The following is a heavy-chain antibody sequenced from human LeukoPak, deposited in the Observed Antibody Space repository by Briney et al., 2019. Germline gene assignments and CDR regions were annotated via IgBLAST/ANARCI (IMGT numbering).Heavy chain of an antibody. J-gene: IGHJ5*02. Sequence: SETLSLTCTVSGGSISSGDYYWSWIRQPPGKGLEWIGYIYYSGSTYYNPSLKSRVTISVDTSKNQFSLKLSSVTAADTAVYYCARGRRRSDCSSTSCYPVDPWGQGTLVTVSS. CDR2: IYYSGST. V-gene: IGHV4-30-4*01. CDR1: GGSISSGDYY. D-gene: IGHD2-2*01. CDR3: ARGRRRSDCSSTSCYPVDP.